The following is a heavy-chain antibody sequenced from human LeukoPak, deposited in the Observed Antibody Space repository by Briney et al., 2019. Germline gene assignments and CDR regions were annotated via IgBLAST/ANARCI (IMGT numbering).Heavy chain of an antibody. CDR3: ASLVETYYYGMAV. CDR2: IKHSGSN. CDR1: GVTFSGYY. D-gene: IGHD2-21*02. V-gene: IGHV4-34*01. J-gene: IGHJ6*02. Sequence: SETLSLTCAAYGVTFSGYYWRWIRQPPGKGLEWMGEIKHSGSNNYNPSLKTRVPISVDTSNNPLSLKLNSVTAPHTAVYYCASLVETYYYGMAVWGQGTTVTVS.